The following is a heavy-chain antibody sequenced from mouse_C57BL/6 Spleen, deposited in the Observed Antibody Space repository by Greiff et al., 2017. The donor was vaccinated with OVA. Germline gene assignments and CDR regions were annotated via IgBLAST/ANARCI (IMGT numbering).Heavy chain of an antibody. Sequence: EVKLMESGGGLVKPGGSLKLSCAASGFTFSSYTMSWVRQTPEKRLEWVATISGGGGNTYYPDSVKGRFTISRDNAKNTLYLQMSSLRSEDTALYYCAAYYSNPFDYWGQGTTLTVSS. V-gene: IGHV5-9*01. CDR2: ISGGGGNT. J-gene: IGHJ2*01. CDR1: GFTFSSYT. D-gene: IGHD2-5*01. CDR3: AAYYSNPFDY.